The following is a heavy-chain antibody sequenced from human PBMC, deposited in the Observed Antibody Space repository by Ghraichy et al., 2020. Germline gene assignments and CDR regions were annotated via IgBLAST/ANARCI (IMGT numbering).Heavy chain of an antibody. J-gene: IGHJ4*01. CDR1: GGSFSGYY. Sequence: SETLSLTCAVYGGSFSGYYWSWIRQPPGKGLEWIGEINHSGSTNYNPSLKSRVTISVDTSKNQFSLKLSSVTAADTAVYYCARPYYYASSGYYFLRYWGQGTLVTVSS. CDR2: INHSGST. D-gene: IGHD3-22*01. V-gene: IGHV4-34*01. CDR3: ARPYYYASSGYYFLRY.